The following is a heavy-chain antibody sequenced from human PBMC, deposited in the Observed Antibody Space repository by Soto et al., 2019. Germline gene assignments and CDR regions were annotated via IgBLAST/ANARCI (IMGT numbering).Heavy chain of an antibody. D-gene: IGHD1-1*01. Sequence: ESGGGLVKPGGSLRLSCAASGFTFSSYSFNWVRQAPGKGLEWVSIITPTSTFISYADSVRGRFTISRDNAKNSLYLQMDSLGAGDTAVYYCARARGNDWYEDYWGQGTPVTVSS. V-gene: IGHV3-21*06. CDR2: ITPTSTFI. CDR1: GFTFSSYS. CDR3: ARARGNDWYEDY. J-gene: IGHJ4*02.